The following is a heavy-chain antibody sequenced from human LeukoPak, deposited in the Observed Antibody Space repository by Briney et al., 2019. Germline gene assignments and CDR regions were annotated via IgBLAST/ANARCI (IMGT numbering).Heavy chain of an antibody. V-gene: IGHV3-21*01. CDR2: IYVTGNYI. J-gene: IGHJ4*02. CDR1: RFTLSRFS. Sequence: GGSLRLSCAPSRFTLSRFSFRWVRQAPGKGLEWVASIYVTGNYINYADSVKGRVTISRDNAKNSVYLQMNSLRAEDTAVYYCAREFNTIGNFDYWGQGTLVTVSS. CDR3: AREFNTIGNFDY. D-gene: IGHD1-14*01.